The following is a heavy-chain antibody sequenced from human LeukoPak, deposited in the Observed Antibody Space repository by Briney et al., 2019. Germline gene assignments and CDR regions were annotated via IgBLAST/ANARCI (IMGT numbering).Heavy chain of an antibody. Sequence: SETLSLTCTVSGGSISGGSYYWSWIRQPAGKGLEWIGRIYTSGSTNYNPSLKSRVTISVDTSKNQFSLKLSSVTAADTAVYYCARDLPSCKFIAASGWGQGTLVTVSS. D-gene: IGHD6-25*01. J-gene: IGHJ4*02. CDR1: GGSISGGSYY. CDR2: IYTSGST. V-gene: IGHV4-61*02. CDR3: ARDLPSCKFIAASG.